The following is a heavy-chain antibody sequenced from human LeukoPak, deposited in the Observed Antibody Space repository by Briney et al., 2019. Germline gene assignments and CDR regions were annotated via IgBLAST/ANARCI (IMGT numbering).Heavy chain of an antibody. CDR2: IYSGGST. Sequence: PGGSLRLTCAASGFTVSSNYMSWVRQAPGKGLEWVSVIYSGGSTYYADSVKGRFTISRDNSKNTLYLQMNSLRAEDTAVYYCAREGLAAGFDYWGQGTLVTVSS. D-gene: IGHD6-13*01. CDR3: AREGLAAGFDY. CDR1: GFTVSSNY. J-gene: IGHJ4*02. V-gene: IGHV3-53*01.